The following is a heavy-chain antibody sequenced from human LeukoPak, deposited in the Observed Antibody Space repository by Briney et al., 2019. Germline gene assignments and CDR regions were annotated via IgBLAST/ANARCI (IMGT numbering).Heavy chain of an antibody. CDR2: INHRGST. CDR3: ARTSAAMQNWFDP. CDR1: GWSFSGYY. Sequence: PSETLSLTCAVYGWSFSGYYWSWIRQPPGKGLEWIVEINHRGSTNYNPSLKSRVTISVDTSKKQFSLTLSSVTAADTAVYYCARTSAAMQNWFDPWGQGNLVTVSS. V-gene: IGHV4-34*01. D-gene: IGHD2-2*01. J-gene: IGHJ5*02.